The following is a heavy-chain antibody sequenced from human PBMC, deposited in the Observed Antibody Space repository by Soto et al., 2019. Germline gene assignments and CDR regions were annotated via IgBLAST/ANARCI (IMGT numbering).Heavy chain of an antibody. CDR2: VSSSGRST. CDR3: XXXXXXXXXXXXXGAPAF. J-gene: IGHJ3*01. V-gene: IGHV3-23*01. Sequence: EVQLLESGGGLVQPGGSLRLSCAASGFTFGNYDMSWVRQAPGKGLEWVSGVSSSGRSTNYADSVKGRLTISRDNPKXXXXXXXXXXXXXXXXXXXXXXXXXXXXXXXXXGAPAF. CDR1: GFTFGNYD. D-gene: IGHD3-10*01.